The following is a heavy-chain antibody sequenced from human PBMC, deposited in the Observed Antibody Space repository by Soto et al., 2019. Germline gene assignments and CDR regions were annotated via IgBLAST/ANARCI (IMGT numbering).Heavy chain of an antibody. V-gene: IGHV4-31*03. J-gene: IGHJ3*02. D-gene: IGHD5-12*01. CDR2: IYYSGST. Sequence: ASEPLSLTVTVSCGPIISGGYCWSLIRQHPGKGLEWIGYIYYSGSTYYNPSLKSRVTISVDTSKNQFSLKLSSVTAADTAVYYCARDGYNYRDAFDIWGQGTMVTVSS. CDR1: CGPIISGGYC. CDR3: ARDGYNYRDAFDI.